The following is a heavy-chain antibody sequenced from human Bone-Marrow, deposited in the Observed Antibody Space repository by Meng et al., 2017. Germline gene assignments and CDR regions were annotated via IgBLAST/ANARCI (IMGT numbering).Heavy chain of an antibody. D-gene: IGHD3-22*01. V-gene: IGHV3-7*01. Sequence: GSLRLSCAASGFTFSSYWMSWVRQAPGKGLEWVANIKQDGSEKYYVDSVKGRFTISRDNAKNSLYLQMNSLRAEDTAVYYCARAGGSSFYYDSSGYRYYFDYWGQGTLVTVSS. CDR1: GFTFSSYW. J-gene: IGHJ4*02. CDR2: IKQDGSEK. CDR3: ARAGGSSFYYDSSGYRYYFDY.